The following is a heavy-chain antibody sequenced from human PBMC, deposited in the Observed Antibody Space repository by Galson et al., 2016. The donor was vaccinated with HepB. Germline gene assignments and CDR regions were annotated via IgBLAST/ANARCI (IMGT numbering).Heavy chain of an antibody. D-gene: IGHD6-13*01. CDR1: GYSFTDYW. CDR3: ARFVRSSLRVHSQAATGMPYFEL. V-gene: IGHV5-51*01. J-gene: IGHJ4*02. Sequence: QSGAEVKKSGEPLKISCKGVGYSFTDYWIGWVRQMPGKGLEWMGIIFPGNSDARYSPSFQGQVTISADKSTNSAYLQWRSLKASDIGIYYCARFVRSSLRVHSQAATGMPYFELWGQGTLVTVSS. CDR2: IFPGNSDA.